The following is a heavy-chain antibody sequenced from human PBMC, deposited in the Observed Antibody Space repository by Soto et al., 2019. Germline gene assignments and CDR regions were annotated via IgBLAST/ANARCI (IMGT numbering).Heavy chain of an antibody. V-gene: IGHV4-34*01. CDR2: INHSGST. D-gene: IGHD4-17*01. Sequence: SETLSLTCAVYGGSFSGYYWSWIRQPPGKGLEWIGEINHSGSTNYNPSLKSRVTISVDTSKNQFSLKLSSVTAADTAVYYCQSSLRTTRYYYYGMDVWGQGTTVTVSS. J-gene: IGHJ6*02. CDR1: GGSFSGYY. CDR3: QSSLRTTRYYYYGMDV.